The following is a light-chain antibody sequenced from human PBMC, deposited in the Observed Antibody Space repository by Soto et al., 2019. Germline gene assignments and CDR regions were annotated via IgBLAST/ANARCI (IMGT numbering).Light chain of an antibody. CDR3: QQFDSYSST. CDR1: QSISNW. Sequence: DIQMTQSPSTLSASVGDRVTITCRASQSISNWLAWYQQKPGKAPKLLSYKASILESGVPSRFSGRGSETEFTLSINSLQADDFATYFCQQFDSYSSTFGQGSRLEIK. CDR2: KAS. V-gene: IGKV1-5*03. J-gene: IGKJ2*01.